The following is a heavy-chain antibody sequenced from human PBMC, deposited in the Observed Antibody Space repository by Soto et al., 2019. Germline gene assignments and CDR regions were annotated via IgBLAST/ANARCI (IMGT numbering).Heavy chain of an antibody. J-gene: IGHJ6*02. CDR3: ARWPQPRYTADPYAVDV. CDR1: GGTFSSSG. D-gene: IGHD3-16*02. Sequence: QGHLVQSGTEVKKPGSSVKVSCKASGGTFSSSGFSWVRQARGQGLEWMGMIVPSLDTTNYAQKFQARVTITADEVTSTAYMELRSLRSEDTAVYYCARWPQPRYTADPYAVDVWGQGTRVIVSS. CDR2: IVPSLDTT. V-gene: IGHV1-69*11.